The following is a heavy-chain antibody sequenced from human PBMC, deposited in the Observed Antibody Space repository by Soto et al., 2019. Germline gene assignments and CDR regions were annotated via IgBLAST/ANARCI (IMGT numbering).Heavy chain of an antibody. CDR2: ISYTGNT. CDR3: ARFSWYDGDSITNYYMDF. J-gene: IGHJ6*03. CDR1: GDSFSRRSYY. V-gene: IGHV4-39*01. Sequence: LQESGPGLVKPSETLSLTCSVFGDSFSRRSYYWAWIRRPPGMGLEWIASISYTGNTYYNPSLTSRAAISGDTSKNQFSLKLSFVTAADTAVYYCARFSWYDGDSITNYYMDFWGNGATVTVSS. D-gene: IGHD6-13*01.